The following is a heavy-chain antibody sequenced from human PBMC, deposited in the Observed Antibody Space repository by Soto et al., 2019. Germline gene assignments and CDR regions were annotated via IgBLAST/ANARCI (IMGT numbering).Heavy chain of an antibody. CDR1: GFTFSSYA. V-gene: IGHV3-23*01. J-gene: IGHJ6*02. Sequence: GGSLRLSCAASGFTFSSYAMSWVRQAPGKGLEWVSGISGSGGSTYYADSVKGRFTISRDNSKNTLYLQMHSLRVEDTAVYHCAKDVRSSGLSCMDVWGQGTTVTVSS. CDR2: ISGSGGST. D-gene: IGHD6-19*01. CDR3: AKDVRSSGLSCMDV.